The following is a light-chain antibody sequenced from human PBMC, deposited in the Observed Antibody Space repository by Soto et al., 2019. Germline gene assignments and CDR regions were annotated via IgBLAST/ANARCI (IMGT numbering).Light chain of an antibody. CDR2: AAS. Sequence: AIQMTQSPSSLSASVGDRVTITCRASQGISNDLARYQQKPGKAPKLLIYAASSLQSGVPPRFSGSGSGTDFTLTISSLQPEDFATYFCLQDYNFPYTFGQGTKVDIK. CDR1: QGISND. CDR3: LQDYNFPYT. V-gene: IGKV1-6*01. J-gene: IGKJ2*01.